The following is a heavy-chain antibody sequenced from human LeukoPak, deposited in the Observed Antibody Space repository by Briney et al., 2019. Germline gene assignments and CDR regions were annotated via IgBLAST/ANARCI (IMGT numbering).Heavy chain of an antibody. V-gene: IGHV1-18*04. CDR3: ARDIGYCSGGTCSPYCDY. J-gene: IGHJ4*02. CDR1: GYTFTSYG. CDR2: ISPYNGDT. Sequence: APVKVSCKASGYTFTSYGISWVRQAPGQGPEWMGWISPYNGDTSYAQRLQGRVTMTTDTSTSTAYMELRSLRSDDTAVYYCARDIGYCSGGTCSPYCDYWGQGTLVTVSS. D-gene: IGHD2-15*01.